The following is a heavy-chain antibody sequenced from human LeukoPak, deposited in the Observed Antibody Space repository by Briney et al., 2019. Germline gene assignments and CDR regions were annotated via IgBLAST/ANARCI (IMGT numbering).Heavy chain of an antibody. J-gene: IGHJ4*02. D-gene: IGHD3-22*01. V-gene: IGHV4-59*01. Sequence: SETLSLTCTVSGASFIGSYWSWIRQAPGKGLEWIGYIYYPVDTNYNPSLQSRVTISADVSKKQFSLRLTSVTAADTAVYYCARRRYFDSTGYNPTYYFDNWGQGLLVTVSS. CDR3: ARRRYFDSTGYNPTYYFDN. CDR2: IYYPVDT. CDR1: GASFIGSY.